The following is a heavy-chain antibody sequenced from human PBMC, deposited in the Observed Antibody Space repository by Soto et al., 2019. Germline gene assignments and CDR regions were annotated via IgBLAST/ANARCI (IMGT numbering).Heavy chain of an antibody. J-gene: IGHJ4*02. V-gene: IGHV3-48*02. Sequence: EVQLVESGGGLVQPGGSLRLSCAASGFSFSSYSMNWVRQAPGRGLEWVSYISNSGSAIYHADSVKGRFTISRDNAKNAMYLQMNSLRDEDTAVYYCARGSSGWYDLWGQGTLVTVSS. D-gene: IGHD6-19*01. CDR3: ARGSSGWYDL. CDR1: GFSFSSYS. CDR2: ISNSGSAI.